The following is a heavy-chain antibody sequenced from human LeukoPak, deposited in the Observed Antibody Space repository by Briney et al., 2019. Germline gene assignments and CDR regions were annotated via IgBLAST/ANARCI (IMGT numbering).Heavy chain of an antibody. Sequence: KPGGSLRLSCAASGFTFSSYSMNWVRLAPGKGLEWVSSISSSSDYIYYADSVKGRFTISRDNAKNSLYLQMNSLRAEDTAVYYCARVGYCSGGSCFYYYYGMDVWGQGTTVTVSS. CDR2: ISSSSDYI. J-gene: IGHJ6*02. D-gene: IGHD2-15*01. V-gene: IGHV3-21*01. CDR3: ARVGYCSGGSCFYYYYGMDV. CDR1: GFTFSSYS.